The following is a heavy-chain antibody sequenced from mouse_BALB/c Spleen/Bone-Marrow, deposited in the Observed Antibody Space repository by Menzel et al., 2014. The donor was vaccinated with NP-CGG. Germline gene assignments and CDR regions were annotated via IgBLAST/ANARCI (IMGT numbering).Heavy chain of an antibody. Sequence: VQLQQSGAELVKPGASVKLSCTASGFNIKDTYMHWVKQRPEQGLEWIGRIDPANGNTKYDPKFQGKATITADTSSNTAYLQLSSLTAEDTAVYYCARWLRGSCGLDYWGQGTLVTVSS. D-gene: IGHD2-2*01. V-gene: IGHV14-3*02. J-gene: IGHJ3*01. CDR2: IDPANGNT. CDR1: GFNIKDTY. CDR3: ARWLRGSCGLDY.